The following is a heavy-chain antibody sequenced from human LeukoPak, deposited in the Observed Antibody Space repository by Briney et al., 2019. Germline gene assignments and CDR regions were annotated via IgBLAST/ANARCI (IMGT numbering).Heavy chain of an antibody. D-gene: IGHD6-19*01. V-gene: IGHV3-21*01. CDR2: ISSSSSYI. CDR3: ARDGRTGSGWQYYFDY. J-gene: IGHJ4*02. Sequence: GGSLRLSCTASGFTFNTYAMHWVRQAPGKGLEWVSSISSSSSYIYYADSVKGRFTISRDNAKNSLYLQMNSLRAEDTAVYYCARDGRTGSGWQYYFDYWGQGTLVTVSS. CDR1: GFTFNTYA.